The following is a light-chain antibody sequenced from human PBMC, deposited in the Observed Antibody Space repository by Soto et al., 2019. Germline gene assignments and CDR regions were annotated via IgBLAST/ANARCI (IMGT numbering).Light chain of an antibody. CDR3: MQALQTPFT. CDR1: RSLLQTNGNTY. CDR2: LAT. Sequence: DIVMTQSPLSLPVTPGEPASISCRSSRSLLQTNGNTYLDWYLQKPGQSPQLLISLATNRASGVPDRFSVSGSGTDFTLQISRVEAEDVGVYYCMQALQTPFTFGGGTKVEIK. J-gene: IGKJ4*01. V-gene: IGKV2-28*01.